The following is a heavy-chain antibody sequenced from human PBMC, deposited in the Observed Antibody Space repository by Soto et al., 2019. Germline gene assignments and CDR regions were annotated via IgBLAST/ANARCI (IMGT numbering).Heavy chain of an antibody. J-gene: IGHJ6*02. D-gene: IGHD4-17*01. CDR3: ASRSNYYCGEYVHSYYYCMDV. V-gene: IGHV1-69*06. Sequence: QVQLVQSGAEVKKPGSSVKVSCKASGGPFSSYAISWVRQAPGQGLEWRGGIIPIFATANYAQKFQGRVTIIADKFTSKAYMELVSLRSADTAVYYCASRSNYYCGEYVHSYYYCMDVWGQGTTVTVSS. CDR2: IIPIFATA. CDR1: GGPFSSYA.